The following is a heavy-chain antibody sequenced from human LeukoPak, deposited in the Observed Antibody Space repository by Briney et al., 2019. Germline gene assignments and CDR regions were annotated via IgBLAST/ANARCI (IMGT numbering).Heavy chain of an antibody. CDR2: INPSGGST. J-gene: IGHJ4*02. Sequence: ASVKVSCKASGYTFTSYYMHWVRQAPGQGLEWMGIINPSGGSTSYAQKFQGRVTMTRDTSTSTVYMELSSLRSEDTAVYYCAREWYCGGDCYRYFDYWGQGTLVTVSS. V-gene: IGHV1-46*01. CDR3: AREWYCGGDCYRYFDY. CDR1: GYTFTSYY. D-gene: IGHD2-21*01.